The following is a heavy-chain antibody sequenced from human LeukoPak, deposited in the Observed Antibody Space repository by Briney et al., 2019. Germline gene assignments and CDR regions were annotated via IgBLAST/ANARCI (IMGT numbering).Heavy chain of an antibody. CDR1: GDSISSGCYY. CDR2: IFRTGST. D-gene: IGHD4-23*01. CDR3: ARAPLPYGGNSGFDY. J-gene: IGHJ4*02. V-gene: IGHV4-31*03. Sequence: PSETLSLTCTVSGDSISSGCYYWSWIRQHPGRGLEWIGYIFRTGSTYYNPSLKSRVSISRDASKNQFSLRLSSVTAADTAVYYCARAPLPYGGNSGFDYWGQGTLVTVSS.